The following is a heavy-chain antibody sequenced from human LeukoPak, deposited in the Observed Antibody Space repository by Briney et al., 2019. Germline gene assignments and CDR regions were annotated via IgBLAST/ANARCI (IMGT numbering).Heavy chain of an antibody. V-gene: IGHV3-30*04. Sequence: PGGSLRLSCVTSGFTFSNHAMHWVRQGPGKGLEWVAVISDDGSSKFYADSVKGRFTISRDNSKNTLLLQINSLRPEDTAVYYCAIGDGLGELSSSFHYWGQGTLVTVSS. D-gene: IGHD3-16*02. CDR2: ISDDGSSK. CDR3: AIGDGLGELSSSFHY. J-gene: IGHJ4*02. CDR1: GFTFSNHA.